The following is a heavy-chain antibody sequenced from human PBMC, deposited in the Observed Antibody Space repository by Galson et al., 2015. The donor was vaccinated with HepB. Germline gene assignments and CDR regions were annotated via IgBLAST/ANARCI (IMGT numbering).Heavy chain of an antibody. V-gene: IGHV4-59*01. Sequence: LSLTCTVSGGSISSYYWSWIRQPPGKGLEWIGHIYYSGSTNYNPSLKSRVTISVDTSKNQFSLKLSSVTAADTAVYYCAKGYSGYDRHFDYWGQGTLVTVSS. CDR3: AKGYSGYDRHFDY. CDR2: IYYSGST. J-gene: IGHJ4*02. D-gene: IGHD5-12*01. CDR1: GGSISSYY.